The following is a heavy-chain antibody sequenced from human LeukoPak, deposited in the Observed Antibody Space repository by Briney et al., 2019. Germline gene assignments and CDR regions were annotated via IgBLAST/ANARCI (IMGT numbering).Heavy chain of an antibody. Sequence: GGSLRLSCVASGFTFSSYWMHWVRQAPGKGLEWVAFIRYDGSNKYYADSVKGRFTISRDNSKNTLYLQMNSLRAGDTAVYYCAKGGYYDSSGQYNWFDPWGQGTLVTVSS. D-gene: IGHD3-22*01. CDR3: AKGGYYDSSGQYNWFDP. CDR2: IRYDGSNK. J-gene: IGHJ5*02. CDR1: GFTFSSYW. V-gene: IGHV3-30*02.